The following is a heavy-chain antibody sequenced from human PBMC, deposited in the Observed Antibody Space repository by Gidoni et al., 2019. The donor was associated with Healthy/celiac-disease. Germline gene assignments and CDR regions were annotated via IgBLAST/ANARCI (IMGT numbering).Heavy chain of an antibody. CDR1: GFPFSAYY. CDR3: ARVDDSSGYYYRFLDY. D-gene: IGHD3-22*01. J-gene: IGHJ4*02. Sequence: QVQLVESGGGLVKPGGSLRLSCAAPGFPFSAYYMSWIRQAPGKGLEWVSYISSSGSTIYYADSVKGRFTISRDNAKNSLYLQMNSLRAEDTAVYYCARVDDSSGYYYRFLDYWGQGTLVTVSS. CDR2: ISSSGSTI. V-gene: IGHV3-11*01.